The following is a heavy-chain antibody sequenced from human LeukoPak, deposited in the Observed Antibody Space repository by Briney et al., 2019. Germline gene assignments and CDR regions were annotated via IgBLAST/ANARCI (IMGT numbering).Heavy chain of an antibody. J-gene: IGHJ6*02. CDR2: IRSKAYGGTT. V-gene: IGHV3-49*03. CDR1: GFTFGDYA. CDR3: TRSEQLVGSYYYYGMDV. Sequence: PGRSLSLSCTASGFTFGDYAMSWFRQAPGKGLEWVGFIRSKAYGGTTEYAASVKGRFTISRDDSKSIAYLQMNSLKTEDTAVYYCTRSEQLVGSYYYYGMDVWGQGTTVTVSS. D-gene: IGHD6-13*01.